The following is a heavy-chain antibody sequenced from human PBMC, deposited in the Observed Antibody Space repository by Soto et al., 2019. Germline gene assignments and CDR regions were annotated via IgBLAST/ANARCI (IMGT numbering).Heavy chain of an antibody. J-gene: IGHJ6*02. CDR1: GGSISSYY. CDR3: ARDGRSSSGYFLFDA. CDR2: IYTSGST. V-gene: IGHV4-4*07. Sequence: SETLSLTCTVSGGSISSYYWSWIRQPAGKGLEWIGRIYTSGSTNYNPSLKSRVTMSVDTSKNQFSLKLSSVTAADTAVYYCARDGRSSSGYFLFDAWGQGTTVTVSS. D-gene: IGHD3-22*01.